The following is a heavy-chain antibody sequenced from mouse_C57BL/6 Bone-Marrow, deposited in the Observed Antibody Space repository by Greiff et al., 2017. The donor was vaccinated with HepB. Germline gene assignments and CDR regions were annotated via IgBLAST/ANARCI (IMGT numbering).Heavy chain of an antibody. CDR3: ARVYAFAY. CDR2: ISYDGSN. D-gene: IGHD2-3*01. V-gene: IGHV3-6*01. CDR1: GYSITSGYY. Sequence: EVKLLESGPGLVKPSQSLSLTCSVSGYSITSGYYWNWIRQFPGNKLEWMGYISYDGSNNYNPSLKNRISITRDTSKNQFFLKLNSVTTEDTATYYCARVYAFAYWGQGTLVTVSA. J-gene: IGHJ3*01.